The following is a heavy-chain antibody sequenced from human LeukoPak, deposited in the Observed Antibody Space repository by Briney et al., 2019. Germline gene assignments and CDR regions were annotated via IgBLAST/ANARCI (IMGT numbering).Heavy chain of an antibody. CDR2: IWYDGSNK. J-gene: IGHJ4*02. CDR1: GFAFSSYG. D-gene: IGHD2-21*02. V-gene: IGHV3-33*01. CDR3: ARDRDFYVADN. Sequence: GRSLRLSCAASGFAFSSYGMHWVRQAPGKGLEWVAVIWYDGSNKYYADSVKGRFTISRDNSKNTLYLQMNSLRAEDTAVYYCARDRDFYVADNWGQGTLLIVSS.